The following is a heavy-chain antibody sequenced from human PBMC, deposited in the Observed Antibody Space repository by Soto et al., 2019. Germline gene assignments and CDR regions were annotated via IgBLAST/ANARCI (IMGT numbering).Heavy chain of an antibody. CDR3: AHSVDSNRKGIWFDP. Sequence: QITLKESGHTLVKPTQTLTLTCTFSGFSLSTSGVGVGWIRQPPGKALEWLALIYWDDDKRYSPSLKSRLTITKDTSKNQVVLTMTNMDPVDTATYYCAHSVDSNRKGIWFDPWGQGTLVTVSS. D-gene: IGHD5-12*01. V-gene: IGHV2-5*02. J-gene: IGHJ5*02. CDR1: GFSLSTSGVG. CDR2: IYWDDDK.